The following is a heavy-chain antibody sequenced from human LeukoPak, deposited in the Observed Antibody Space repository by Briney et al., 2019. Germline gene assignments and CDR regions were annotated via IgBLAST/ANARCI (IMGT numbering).Heavy chain of an antibody. CDR3: ARDLYAGSPVVSYYYYMDV. Sequence: ASVKVSCKASGYNFTGHYIQWVRQAPGQGLEWMGWINPNTGGTMSAQNLQGRVTLTRDTSISTVYMELIRLRSDDTAVYYCARDLYAGSPVVSYYYYMDVWGEGTTVTISS. CDR1: GYNFTGHY. CDR2: INPNTGGT. V-gene: IGHV1-2*02. D-gene: IGHD2-8*02. J-gene: IGHJ6*03.